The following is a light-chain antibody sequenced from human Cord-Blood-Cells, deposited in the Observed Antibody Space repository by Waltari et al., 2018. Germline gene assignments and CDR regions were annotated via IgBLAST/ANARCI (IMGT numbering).Light chain of an antibody. CDR2: EGS. CDR3: CSYAGSSTVV. Sequence: QSALTQPASVSGSPGQSITIPCTGTSSAFGSYNLVPWYQQHPAKAPKLMIYEGSKRPSGVSNRFSGSKSGNTASLTIAGLQAEDEADYYCCSYAGSSTVVFGGGTKLTVL. J-gene: IGLJ2*01. V-gene: IGLV2-23*01. CDR1: SSAFGSYNL.